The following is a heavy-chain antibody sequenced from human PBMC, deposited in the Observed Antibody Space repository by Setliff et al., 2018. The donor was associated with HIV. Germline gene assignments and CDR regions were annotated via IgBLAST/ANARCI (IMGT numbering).Heavy chain of an antibody. CDR2: ISGSGSNT. V-gene: IGHV3-23*01. CDR3: AKSRSVVVPAATDY. Sequence: GGSLRLSCAASGFTFDSYAINWVRQAQGKGLECVSRISGSGSNTYYVDSVKGRFTISRDKSKNTLYLQMNSLRAEDTAVYYCAKSRSVVVPAATDYWGQGMLVTVSS. J-gene: IGHJ4*02. D-gene: IGHD2-2*01. CDR1: GFTFDSYA.